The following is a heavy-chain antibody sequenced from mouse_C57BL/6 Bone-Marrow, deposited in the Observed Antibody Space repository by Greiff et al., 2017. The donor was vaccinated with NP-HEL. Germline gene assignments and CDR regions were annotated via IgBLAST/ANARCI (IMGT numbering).Heavy chain of an antibody. D-gene: IGHD3-2*02. CDR3: ARQLRLLPYAMDY. CDR2: INPGSGGT. V-gene: IGHV1-54*01. J-gene: IGHJ4*01. Sequence: QVQLQQSGAELVRPGTSVKVSCKASGYAFTNYLIEWVKQRPGQGLEWIGLINPGSGGTNYNEKFKGKATLTADKSSSTAYMQLSSLTSEDSAVYFCARQLRLLPYAMDYWGQGTSVTVSS. CDR1: GYAFTNYL.